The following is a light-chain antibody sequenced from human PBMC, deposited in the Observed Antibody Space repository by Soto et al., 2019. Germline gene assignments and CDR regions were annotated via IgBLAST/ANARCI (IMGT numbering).Light chain of an antibody. Sequence: QSALTQPASVSGSPGQSITISCTGTSSDVGAYNFVSWHQQHPGKAPKLMIYNVYDRPSGISYRFSGSKSGNTASLTISGLQGEDEADYYCQSYDRSVSGSEVFGGGTKVTVL. V-gene: IGLV2-14*03. CDR2: NVY. CDR3: QSYDRSVSGSEV. CDR1: SSDVGAYNF. J-gene: IGLJ3*02.